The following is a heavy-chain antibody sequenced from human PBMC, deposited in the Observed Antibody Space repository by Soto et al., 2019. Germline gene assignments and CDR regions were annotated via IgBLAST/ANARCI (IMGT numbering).Heavy chain of an antibody. CDR2: IMPVFRRP. CDR3: ARDKDRLQLGGNYYFILDV. Sequence: QVQLVQSGAEVKKPGSSVKVSCKVSGGTFRTSAISWVRQAPGQGLEWVGGIMPVFRRPKYAQNFQDRVTITADESTSTAYMELNSLRSDDTAVYYCARDKDRLQLGGNYYFILDVWGQGTAVTVSS. V-gene: IGHV1-69*12. J-gene: IGHJ6*02. CDR1: GGTFRTSA. D-gene: IGHD1-1*01.